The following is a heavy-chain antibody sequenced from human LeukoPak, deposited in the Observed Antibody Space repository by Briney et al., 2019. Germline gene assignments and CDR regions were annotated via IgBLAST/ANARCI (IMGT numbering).Heavy chain of an antibody. CDR1: GFTFSTYE. Sequence: GGSLRLSCEASGFTFSTYEMNWLRQAPGKGLEWISYISSSGTAIHYADSVKGRFTISRDNAKNSLYLQMNSLRAEDTAVYYCAREGSSSTYYFDAFDIWGQGTMVTVSS. D-gene: IGHD3-22*01. V-gene: IGHV3-48*03. CDR3: AREGSSSTYYFDAFDI. CDR2: ISSSGTAI. J-gene: IGHJ3*02.